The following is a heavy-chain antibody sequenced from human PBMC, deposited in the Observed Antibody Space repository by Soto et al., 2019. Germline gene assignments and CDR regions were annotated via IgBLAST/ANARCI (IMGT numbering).Heavy chain of an antibody. Sequence: GGSLRLSCAASGFTFSDSTIHWVRQASGKGLEWVGRIRSKTNTYATAYGASAKGRFIISRDDSKDTAYLQMNSLKSEETAVYYCTIQYLVCGPFVYCVQRTPVTVFS. CDR2: IRSKTNTYAT. CDR1: GFTFSDST. CDR3: TIQYLVCGPFVY. V-gene: IGHV3-73*01. D-gene: IGHD3-10*02. J-gene: IGHJ4*02.